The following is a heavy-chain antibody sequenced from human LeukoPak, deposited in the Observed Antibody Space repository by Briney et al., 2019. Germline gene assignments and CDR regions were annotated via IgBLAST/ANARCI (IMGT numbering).Heavy chain of an antibody. J-gene: IGHJ3*02. Sequence: GGSLRLSCAASGFTFNSHWMHWVRHAPGKGLVGVSRINGDGSSTTYADSVRGRFTISRDDAKNTLYLEMNSLRAEDTAVYYCATAPMITFGGVIVKGAYHAFDIWGQGTMVTVSS. V-gene: IGHV3-74*01. CDR1: GFTFNSHW. CDR2: INGDGSST. CDR3: ATAPMITFGGVIVKGAYHAFDI. D-gene: IGHD3-16*02.